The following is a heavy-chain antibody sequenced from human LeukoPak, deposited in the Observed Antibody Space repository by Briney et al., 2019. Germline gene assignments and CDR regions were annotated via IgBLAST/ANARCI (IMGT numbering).Heavy chain of an antibody. D-gene: IGHD2-15*01. V-gene: IGHV3-7*01. Sequence: GGSLRLSCAASGFTFSDYWMSWVRQAPGKGLEWVANIRQDGSEKYYVDSVKGRFTISRDNAKNSLYLQMNSLRDEDTAVYYCAQKGGADYWGQGTLVTVSS. CDR1: GFTFSDYW. CDR3: AQKGGADY. J-gene: IGHJ4*02. CDR2: IRQDGSEK.